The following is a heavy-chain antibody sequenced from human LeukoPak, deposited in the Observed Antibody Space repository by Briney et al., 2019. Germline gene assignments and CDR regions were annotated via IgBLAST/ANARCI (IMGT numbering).Heavy chain of an antibody. D-gene: IGHD3-10*01. CDR3: ARDLLVRGVIGY. J-gene: IGHJ4*02. Sequence: ASVKVSYKASGYTFIGYFIHWVRQAPGRGLEWMGWINPNSGGTNYAQKFQGRVTVTRDTSISTAFMELSRLRSDDTAVYFCARDLLVRGVIGYWGQGTLVTVSS. CDR1: GYTFIGYF. V-gene: IGHV1-2*02. CDR2: INPNSGGT.